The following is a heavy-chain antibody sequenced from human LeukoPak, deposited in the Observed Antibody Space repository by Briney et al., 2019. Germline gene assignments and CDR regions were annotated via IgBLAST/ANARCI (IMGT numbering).Heavy chain of an antibody. J-gene: IGHJ3*02. V-gene: IGHV3-48*03. CDR2: ISSSGSTI. CDR1: GFTFSSYE. Sequence: GGSLRLSCAASGFTFSSYEMNWVRQAPGKGLEWVSYISSSGSTIYYADSVKGRFTISRDNAKNSLYLQMNSLRAEDTAVYYCAKDLRLGYCSGVNRYGDAFDIWGQGTMVTVSS. CDR3: AKDLRLGYCSGVNRYGDAFDI. D-gene: IGHD2-15*01.